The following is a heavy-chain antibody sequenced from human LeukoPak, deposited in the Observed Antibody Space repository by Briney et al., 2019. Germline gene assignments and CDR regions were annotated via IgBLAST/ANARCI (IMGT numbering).Heavy chain of an antibody. J-gene: IGHJ5*02. CDR3: ARVLYYYGSGRGNWFDP. D-gene: IGHD3-10*01. Sequence: GESLKISCKGSGYSFTGYWIGWVRQMPGKGLEWMGIIYPGDSDTRYSPSFQGQVTISADKSISTAYLQWSSLKASDTAMYYCARVLYYYGSGRGNWFDPWGQGTLVTVSS. V-gene: IGHV5-51*01. CDR2: IYPGDSDT. CDR1: GYSFTGYW.